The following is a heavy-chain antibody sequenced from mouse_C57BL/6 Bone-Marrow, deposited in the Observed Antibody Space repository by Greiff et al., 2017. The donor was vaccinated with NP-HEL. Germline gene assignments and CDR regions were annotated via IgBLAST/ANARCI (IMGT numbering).Heavy chain of an antibody. CDR2: IDPEDGET. Sequence: VQLQQSGAELVKPGASVKLSCTASGFNIKDYYMHWVKQRTEQGLEWIGRIDPEDGETKYAPKFQGTATITADPSSNTAYLQLSSLTSEDTAVYYCARRGITTVVATPSWYFDVWGTGTTVTVSS. D-gene: IGHD1-1*01. J-gene: IGHJ1*03. CDR3: ARRGITTVVATPSWYFDV. CDR1: GFNIKDYY. V-gene: IGHV14-2*01.